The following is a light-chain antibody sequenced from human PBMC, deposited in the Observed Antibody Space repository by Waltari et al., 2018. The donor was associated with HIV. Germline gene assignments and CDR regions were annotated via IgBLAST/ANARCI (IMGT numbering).Light chain of an antibody. CDR3: AAWDDSLNGWV. Sequence: QSVLTQPPSASGTPGQRVTISCSGITSNIGSNTVNWYQQLPGTAPKLLFYSDNQRPSGVPDRFSGSKSGTSASLAISGLQSEDEADYYCAAWDDSLNGWVFGGGTKLTVL. V-gene: IGLV1-44*01. CDR1: TSNIGSNT. CDR2: SDN. J-gene: IGLJ3*02.